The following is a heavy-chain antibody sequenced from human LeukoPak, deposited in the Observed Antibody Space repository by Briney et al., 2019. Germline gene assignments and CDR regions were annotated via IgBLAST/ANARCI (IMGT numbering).Heavy chain of an antibody. D-gene: IGHD1-26*01. CDR3: ARDQGSYYSGPHYFDY. CDR1: GYTFTGHY. Sequence: GASVKVSCKASGYTFTGHYMHWVRQAPGQGLEWMGWINPNSGGTNYAQKFQGRVTMTRDTSISTAYMELSRLRSDDTAVYYCARDQGSYYSGPHYFDYWGQGTLVTVSS. V-gene: IGHV1-2*02. CDR2: INPNSGGT. J-gene: IGHJ4*02.